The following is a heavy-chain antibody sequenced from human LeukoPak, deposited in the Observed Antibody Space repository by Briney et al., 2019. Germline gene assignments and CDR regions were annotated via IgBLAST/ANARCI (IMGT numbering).Heavy chain of an antibody. CDR2: IYTSGST. Sequence: SQTLSLTCTVSGGSISSGSYYWSWIRQPAGKGLEWIGRIYTSGSTNYNPSLKSRVTISVDTPKNQFSLNLNSVTAADTAVYYCARSYDFWSGYYRWFDPWGQGTLVTVSS. J-gene: IGHJ5*02. CDR1: GGSISSGSYY. CDR3: ARSYDFWSGYYRWFDP. D-gene: IGHD3-3*01. V-gene: IGHV4-61*02.